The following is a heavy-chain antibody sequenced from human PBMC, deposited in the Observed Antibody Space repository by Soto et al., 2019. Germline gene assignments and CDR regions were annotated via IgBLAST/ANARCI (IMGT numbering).Heavy chain of an antibody. CDR3: ARDRLYYYDSSGYRRGFDP. CDR1: GGSISSYY. V-gene: IGHV4-59*01. CDR2: IYYSGST. Sequence: PSETLSLTCTVSGGSISSYYWSWVRQPPGKGLEWIGYIYYSGSTNYNPSLKSRVTISVDTSKNQFSLKLSSVTAADTAVYYCARDRLYYYDSSGYRRGFDPWGQGTLVTAPQ. J-gene: IGHJ5*02. D-gene: IGHD3-22*01.